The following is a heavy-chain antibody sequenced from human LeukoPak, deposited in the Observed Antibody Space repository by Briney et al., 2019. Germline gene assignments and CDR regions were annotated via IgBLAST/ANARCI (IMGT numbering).Heavy chain of an antibody. CDR2: IYRGGNT. J-gene: IGHJ3*02. V-gene: IGHV3-53*01. Sequence: GGSLRLSCSASGFTVSSNYMSWVRQAPGKGLQWVSIIYRGGNTYYADFVKGRFIISRDNSKNTLFLQMNSLRAEDTAVYYCTRSRLDAFDIWGQGAMVTVSS. CDR3: TRSRLDAFDI. CDR1: GFTVSSNY.